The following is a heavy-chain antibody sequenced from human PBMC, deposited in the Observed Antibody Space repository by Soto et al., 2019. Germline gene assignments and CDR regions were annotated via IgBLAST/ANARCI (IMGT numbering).Heavy chain of an antibody. D-gene: IGHD1-7*01. CDR1: GDSVSSNSAA. V-gene: IGHV6-1*01. J-gene: IGHJ6*03. Sequence: QTLSLTCAISGDSVSSNSAAWNWIRLSPSRGLEWLARTYYRSRWCNDYAVSVRSRITVNPDTSKNQFSLQLTSVTPEDTAVYYCAGTTSHQWYYMDVWGKGTTVTVSS. CDR2: TYYRSRWCN. CDR3: AGTTSHQWYYMDV.